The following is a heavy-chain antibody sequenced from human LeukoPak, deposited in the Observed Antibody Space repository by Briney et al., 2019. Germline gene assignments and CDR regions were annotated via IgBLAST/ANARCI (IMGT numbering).Heavy chain of an antibody. Sequence: GGSLRLSCAASGVTLSPYGMHWVRQAPGKGLEWVAVISYDGSNKYYADSVKGRFTISRDNSKNTLYLQMNSLGAEDTAVYYCARGPGYCSSTSCSGGIVYWGQGTLVTVSS. D-gene: IGHD2-2*01. CDR2: ISYDGSNK. CDR1: GVTLSPYG. CDR3: ARGPGYCSSTSCSGGIVY. J-gene: IGHJ4*02. V-gene: IGHV3-30*03.